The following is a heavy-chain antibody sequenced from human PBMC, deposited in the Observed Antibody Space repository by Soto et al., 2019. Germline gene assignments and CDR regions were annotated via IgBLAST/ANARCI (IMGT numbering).Heavy chain of an antibody. CDR3: ARETPYDRSVIDAFDI. V-gene: IGHV3-7*03. CDR1: GFTFSSYW. D-gene: IGHD3-22*01. J-gene: IGHJ3*02. CDR2: IKQDGSEK. Sequence: EVQLVESGGGLVQPGGSLRLSCAASGFTFSSYWMSWVRQAPGKGLEWVANIKQDGSEKYYVDSVKGRFTISRDNAKNSLYLQMNSLRAEDTAVYYCARETPYDRSVIDAFDIWGQGTMVTVSS.